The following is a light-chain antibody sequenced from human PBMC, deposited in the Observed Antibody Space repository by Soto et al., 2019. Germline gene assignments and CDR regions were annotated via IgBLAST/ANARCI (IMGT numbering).Light chain of an antibody. J-gene: IGKJ1*01. Sequence: EIVLTQSPATLSLSPGARAPLSCRARQSVSSYLAWYQQKPGQAPRLLIYDASNRATGIPARFSGSGSGTDFTLTISSLEPEDFAVYYCQQYTNWPWTFGRGTKVDIK. CDR2: DAS. CDR1: QSVSSY. CDR3: QQYTNWPWT. V-gene: IGKV3-11*01.